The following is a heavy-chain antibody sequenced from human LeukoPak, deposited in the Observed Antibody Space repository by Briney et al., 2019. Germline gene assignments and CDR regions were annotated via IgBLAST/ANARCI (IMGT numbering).Heavy chain of an antibody. V-gene: IGHV3-7*01. CDR2: IKQDGSEK. CDR3: ATLQAGYCSSTSCYTGGFDP. J-gene: IGHJ5*02. D-gene: IGHD2-2*02. Sequence: PGGSLRLSCAASGFTFSSYWMSWVRQAPGKGLEWVANIKQDGSEKYYVDSVKGRFTISRDNAKNSLYLQMNSLRAEDTAVYYCATLQAGYCSSTSCYTGGFDPWGQGTLVTVSS. CDR1: GFTFSSYW.